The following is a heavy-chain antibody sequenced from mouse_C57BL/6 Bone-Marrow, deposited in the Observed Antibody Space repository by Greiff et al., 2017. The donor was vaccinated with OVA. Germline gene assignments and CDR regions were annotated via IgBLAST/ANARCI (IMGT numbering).Heavy chain of an antibody. CDR3: GRTYDYDAAWFAY. V-gene: IGHV1-11*01. CDR2: ICPVSGDT. Sequence: QVQLQQSGAELVSPGASVTLSCKASGYTFTDHIMNWVKKRPGQGLEWIGRICPVSGDTNYTQKFMGKVTFSVDRSSSTVYMVLNSLTSEDPAVYYCGRTYDYDAAWFAYWGQGTLVTVSA. D-gene: IGHD2-4*01. J-gene: IGHJ3*01. CDR1: GYTFTDHI.